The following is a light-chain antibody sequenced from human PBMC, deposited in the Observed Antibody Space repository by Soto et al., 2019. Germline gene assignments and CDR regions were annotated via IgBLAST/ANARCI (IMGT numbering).Light chain of an antibody. J-gene: IGLJ7*01. V-gene: IGLV1-47*01. Sequence: QSVLTQPPSTSGTPGQRVTIPCFGSSSNIGGNYVFWYQHLPGTAPKLLIYRNNQRPSGVPDRFSGSKSGTSASLAISGLRAEDEADYCCATWDASLSGNIIFGGGTQLTVL. CDR2: RNN. CDR3: ATWDASLSGNII. CDR1: SSNIGGNY.